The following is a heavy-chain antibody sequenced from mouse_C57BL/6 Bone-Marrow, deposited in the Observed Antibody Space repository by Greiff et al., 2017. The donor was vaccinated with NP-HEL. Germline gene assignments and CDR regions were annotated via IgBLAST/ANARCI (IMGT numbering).Heavy chain of an antibody. CDR3: ARNYYGSSYGFAY. CDR1: GYSITSDY. Sequence: EVKLLESGPGLAKPSQTLSLPCSVTGYSITSDYWNWIRKFPGNKLEYMGYISYSGSTYYNPSLKSRISITRDTSKNQYYLQLNSVTTEDTATYYCARNYYGSSYGFAYWGQGTLVTVSA. V-gene: IGHV3-8*01. D-gene: IGHD1-1*01. CDR2: ISYSGST. J-gene: IGHJ3*01.